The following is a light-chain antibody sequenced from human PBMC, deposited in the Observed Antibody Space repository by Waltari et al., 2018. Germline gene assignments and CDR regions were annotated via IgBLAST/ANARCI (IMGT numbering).Light chain of an antibody. CDR1: SLRKYY. CDR3: TSRDSSGYRHV. Sequence: ELTQDPAVSVALGQTVRITCQGDSLRKYYATWYQQKPGQAPVLVIFGENKRPSGIPDRFSGSSSGNTASLTITGAQAEDEADYHCTSRDSSGYRHVFGTGTKVTVL. J-gene: IGLJ1*01. V-gene: IGLV3-19*01. CDR2: GEN.